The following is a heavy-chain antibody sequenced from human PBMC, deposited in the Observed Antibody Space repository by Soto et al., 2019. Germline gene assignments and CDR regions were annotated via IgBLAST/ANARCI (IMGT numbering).Heavy chain of an antibody. J-gene: IGHJ4*02. D-gene: IGHD3-10*01. CDR2: IYYSGNT. V-gene: IGHV4-39*01. CDR3: ARQYYFCSCSYHRRLFDF. CDR1: GGSISSSSYY. Sequence: LETLSLTCTVSGGSISSSSYYWGWIRQPPGKGLEWIGSIYYSGNTYYNPSLKSRVTISVDTAKNQFSLKLSSVTAADTAVYYCARQYYFCSCSYHRRLFDFCAQGSLDTGS.